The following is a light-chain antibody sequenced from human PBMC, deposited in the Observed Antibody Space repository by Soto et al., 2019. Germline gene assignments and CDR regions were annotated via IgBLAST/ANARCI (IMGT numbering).Light chain of an antibody. V-gene: IGLV2-11*01. Sequence: QSALTQPRSVSGSPGQSVTISCTGTGSDVGGYKYVSWYQQPPGKAPKLMIYDVNKRPSGVPDRFSGSKSGNTASLTISGLQAEDEADYYCCSHAGTWVFGGGTKVTVL. CDR1: GSDVGGYKY. J-gene: IGLJ3*02. CDR3: CSHAGTWV. CDR2: DVN.